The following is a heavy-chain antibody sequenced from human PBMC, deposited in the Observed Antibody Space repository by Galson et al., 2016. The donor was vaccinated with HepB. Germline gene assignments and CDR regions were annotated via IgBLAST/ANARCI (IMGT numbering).Heavy chain of an antibody. CDR1: GYKFANYW. V-gene: IGHV5-51*01. J-gene: IGHJ4*02. CDR2: IYPGDLDI. Sequence: QSGAEVKKPGESLKISCKGSGYKFANYWIGWVRQMPGKGLEWMGIIYPGDLDIKYSPSFQGLVTISVDKSTSTFYLQWSSLKASDTAMYYCAGHTFHFGYWGQGTQVTVSS. CDR3: AGHTFHFGY.